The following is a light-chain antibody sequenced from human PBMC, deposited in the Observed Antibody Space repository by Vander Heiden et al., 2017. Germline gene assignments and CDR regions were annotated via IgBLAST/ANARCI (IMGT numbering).Light chain of an antibody. Sequence: DIVMTHSPDYLAVSLGQRATINCKSSQSVLYSSNNKNYLAWYQQKPGQPPKLLIYWASTRESGVPVRFSGSGSGTDFTLTISSLQAEDVAVYYCQQYYSTPRTFGQGTKVEIK. CDR2: WAS. CDR1: QSVLYSSNNKNY. V-gene: IGKV4-1*01. CDR3: QQYYSTPRT. J-gene: IGKJ1*01.